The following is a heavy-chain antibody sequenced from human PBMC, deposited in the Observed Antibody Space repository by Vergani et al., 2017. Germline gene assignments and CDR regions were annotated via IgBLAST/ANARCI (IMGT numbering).Heavy chain of an antibody. Sequence: EVQLVESGGGLVKPGGSLRLSCAASGFTFSNAWMSWVRQAPGKGLEWVGRIKSKTDGGTTDYAAPVKGRFTISRDDSKNTLYLQMNSLKTEDTAVYYCARDERGSSSWQNNWFDPWGQGTLVTVSS. CDR3: ARDERGSSSWQNNWFDP. CDR2: IKSKTDGGTT. J-gene: IGHJ5*02. CDR1: GFTFSNAW. V-gene: IGHV3-15*01. D-gene: IGHD6-13*01.